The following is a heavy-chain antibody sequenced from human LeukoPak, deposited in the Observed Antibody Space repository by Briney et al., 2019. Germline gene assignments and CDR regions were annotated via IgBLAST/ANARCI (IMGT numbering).Heavy chain of an antibody. CDR3: ATNRATYSGWFDP. CDR2: ISDRRNI. V-gene: IGHV4-61*02. D-gene: IGHD1-14*01. Sequence: PSETLSLTCAMSGGSVSDGHIYWNWVRQAAGKGLEWIGRISDRRNINYNPSLKSRVTISLDTSRNQFSLKLTSVTAADTAVYYCATNRATYSGWFDPWGHGTLVTVSS. CDR1: GGSVSDGHIY. J-gene: IGHJ5*02.